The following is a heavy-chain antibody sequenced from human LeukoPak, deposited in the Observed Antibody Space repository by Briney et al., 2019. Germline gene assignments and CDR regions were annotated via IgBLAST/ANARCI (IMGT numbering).Heavy chain of an antibody. CDR2: IIPIFGTA. J-gene: IGHJ4*02. Sequence: SVKVSCKASGGTFSSYAISWVRQAPGQGLEWMGRIIPIFGTANYAHKFQGRVTITTDEHASTASIELGSLRSGDTSVYYCARGGPVGAYFDYWGQGTLVSVSS. CDR1: GGTFSSYA. V-gene: IGHV1-69*05. D-gene: IGHD1-26*01. CDR3: ARGGPVGAYFDY.